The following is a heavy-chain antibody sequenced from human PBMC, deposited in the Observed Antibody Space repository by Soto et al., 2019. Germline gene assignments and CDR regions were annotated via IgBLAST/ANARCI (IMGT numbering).Heavy chain of an antibody. J-gene: IGHJ6*02. D-gene: IGHD3-9*01. CDR1: GGTFSTYA. Sequence: QVQLVQSGAEVKKPGSSVKVSCKASGGTFSTYAISWVRQAPGQGLEWMGGIIPIFGTSNYAQKFQGRGTITADESTSTGYRELSSRRSEDTAVYYCASGILTGNYTDDYYYYYCMDVWGQGTTVTVSS. CDR2: IIPIFGTS. V-gene: IGHV1-69*01. CDR3: ASGILTGNYTDDYYYYYCMDV.